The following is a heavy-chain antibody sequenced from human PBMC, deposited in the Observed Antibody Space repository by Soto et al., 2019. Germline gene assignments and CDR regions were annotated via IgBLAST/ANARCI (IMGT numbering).Heavy chain of an antibody. J-gene: IGHJ4*02. D-gene: IGHD3-9*01. V-gene: IGHV3-23*01. Sequence: GGSLRLSCAASGFTFSSYAMSWFRQAPGKGLEWVSAISGSGGSTYYADSVKGRFTISRDNSKNTLYLQMNSLRAEDTAVYYCAKDLRYFDWLLPSFDSWGQGTLVTVSS. CDR1: GFTFSSYA. CDR2: ISGSGGST. CDR3: AKDLRYFDWLLPSFDS.